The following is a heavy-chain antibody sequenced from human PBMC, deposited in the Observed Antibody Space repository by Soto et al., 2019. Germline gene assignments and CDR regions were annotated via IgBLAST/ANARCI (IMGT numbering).Heavy chain of an antibody. D-gene: IGHD2-21*02. V-gene: IGHV1-46*01. J-gene: IGHJ4*02. CDR1: GDTFTNYY. CDR3: ARGGHVVVVTAAFDY. CDR2: VNPSGGHT. Sequence: QVQLMQSGAEVKKPGASVKVSCKASGDTFTNYYIHWVRQAPGQGLEWMGTVNPSGGHTTYSQNFLGRVTMTRDTSTSTLYMELTSLTSDDTAVYYCARGGHVVVVTAAFDYWVQGTLVTVSS.